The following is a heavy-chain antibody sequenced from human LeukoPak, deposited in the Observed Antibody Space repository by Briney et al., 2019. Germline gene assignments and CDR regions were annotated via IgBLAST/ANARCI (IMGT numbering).Heavy chain of an antibody. Sequence: SQTLSLTCTVSGGSISSGGYYWSWIRQHPGKGLEWIGYIYHSGSTYYNPSLKSRVTISVDTSKNQFSLKLSSVTAADTAVYYCAREGRNYYDSSGYYFRDYWGQGTLVTVSS. V-gene: IGHV4-31*03. D-gene: IGHD3-22*01. CDR1: GGSISSGGYY. J-gene: IGHJ4*02. CDR3: AREGRNYYDSSGYYFRDY. CDR2: IYHSGST.